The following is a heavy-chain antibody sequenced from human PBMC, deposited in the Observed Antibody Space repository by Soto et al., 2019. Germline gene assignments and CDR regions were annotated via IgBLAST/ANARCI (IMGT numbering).Heavy chain of an antibody. V-gene: IGHV4-39*01. Sequence: PSETLSLTCTVPGGSITSSSHFWGWVRQPPGKGLEWIGTIYFTGNTYYTPSLKGRLTMSIDTSKNEFSLRLNSVTAADTAVYYCAGQTFTIAAASYGRSNWFDPWGPGTLVTVSS. CDR1: GGSITSSSHF. J-gene: IGHJ5*02. CDR3: AGQTFTIAAASYGRSNWFDP. D-gene: IGHD6-25*01. CDR2: IYFTGNT.